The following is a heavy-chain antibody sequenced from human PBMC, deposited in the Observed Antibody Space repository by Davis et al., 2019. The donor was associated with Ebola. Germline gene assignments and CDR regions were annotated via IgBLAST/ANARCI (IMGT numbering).Heavy chain of an antibody. V-gene: IGHV6-1*01. J-gene: IGHJ4*02. CDR1: GDSVSSNSAA. Sequence: SETLSLTCAISGDSVSSNSAAWNWIRQSPSRGLEWLGRTYYRSKWYNDYAVSVKSRITINPDTSKNQFSLRLNSVTPEDTAVYYCARGGRYIYGVDYWGQGTLVTVSS. CDR2: TYYRSKWYN. D-gene: IGHD5-18*01. CDR3: ARGGRYIYGVDY.